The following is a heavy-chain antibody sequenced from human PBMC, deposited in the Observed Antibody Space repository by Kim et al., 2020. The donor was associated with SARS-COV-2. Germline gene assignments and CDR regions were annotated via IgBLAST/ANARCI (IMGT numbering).Heavy chain of an antibody. CDR1: GFTFSSYA. V-gene: IGHV3-23*01. Sequence: GGSLRLSCAASGFTFSSYAMSWVRQAPGKGLEWVSAISGSGGSTYYADSVKGRFTISRDNSKNTLYLQMNSLRAEDTAVYYCADDSSGYEAFDIWGQGTMVTVSS. CDR3: ADDSSGYEAFDI. J-gene: IGHJ3*02. CDR2: ISGSGGST. D-gene: IGHD3-22*01.